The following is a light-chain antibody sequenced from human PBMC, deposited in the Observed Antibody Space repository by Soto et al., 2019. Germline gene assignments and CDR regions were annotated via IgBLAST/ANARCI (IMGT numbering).Light chain of an antibody. CDR1: QSVSSSS. J-gene: IGKJ1*01. Sequence: EIVLTQSPGTLSLSPGERATLSCRASQSVSSSSLAWYQQKRGQAPRLLIHDASSRATGIPDRFSGSGSGTDFPLTISRLEPEDFAVYYCQQYGGSPRTFGKGTKVDIK. CDR3: QQYGGSPRT. CDR2: DAS. V-gene: IGKV3-20*01.